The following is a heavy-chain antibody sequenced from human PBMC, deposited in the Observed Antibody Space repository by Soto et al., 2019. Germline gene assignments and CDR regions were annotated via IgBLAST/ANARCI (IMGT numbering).Heavy chain of an antibody. CDR2: ISAYNGNT. Sequence: EASVKVSCKASGYTFTSYGISWVRQAPGQGLEWMGWISAYNGNTNYAQKLQGRVTMTTDTSTSTAYMELRSLRSDDTAVYYCARDFSGVGYYYYYGMDVWGQGTTVTVSS. CDR3: ARDFSGVGYYYYYGMDV. D-gene: IGHD7-27*01. V-gene: IGHV1-18*01. J-gene: IGHJ6*02. CDR1: GYTFTSYG.